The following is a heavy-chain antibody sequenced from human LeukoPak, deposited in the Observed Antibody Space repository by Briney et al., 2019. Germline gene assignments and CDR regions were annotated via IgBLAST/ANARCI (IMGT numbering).Heavy chain of an antibody. Sequence: GASVKVSCKASGYTFTSYDINWVRQATGQGLEWMGWMNTNVGNTGYAQKFQGRVTMTRNTSISTAYMELSSLKSEDTAVYYRARGLLGLIYLDYWGQGTLVTVSS. CDR2: MNTNVGNT. V-gene: IGHV1-8*01. CDR1: GYTFTSYD. J-gene: IGHJ4*02. D-gene: IGHD3-16*01. CDR3: ARGLLGLIYLDY.